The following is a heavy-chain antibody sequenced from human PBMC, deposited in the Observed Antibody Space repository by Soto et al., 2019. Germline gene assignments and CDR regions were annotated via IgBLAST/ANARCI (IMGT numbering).Heavy chain of an antibody. J-gene: IGHJ3*02. CDR1: RDTFTGYG. CDR2: ISAYNGNT. D-gene: IGHD3-22*01. V-gene: IGHV1-18*01. Sequence: GSLKGSCKASRDTFTGYGISWVRHATGQGLEWMGWISAYNGNTNYAQKLQGRVTMNNDTSTSTAYMELRSLRSDDTAVYYCARDWKYHYACRGDYRGNDAFDIWAQGAMVTVSS. CDR3: ARDWKYHYACRGDYRGNDAFDI.